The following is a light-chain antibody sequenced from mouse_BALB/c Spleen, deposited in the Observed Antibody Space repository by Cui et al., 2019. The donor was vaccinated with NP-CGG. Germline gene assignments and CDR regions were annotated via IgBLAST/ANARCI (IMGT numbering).Light chain of an antibody. V-gene: IGLV1*01. CDR1: TGAVTTSNY. Sequence: QAVVTQESAPTTSPGETVTITCRSSTGAVTTSNYANWVQEKPDHLFTGLIGGTNNRAPGVPARFSGSLIGDKAALTITGAQTEDEAIYFCALWYSNQWVFGGGTKLTVL. J-gene: IGLJ1*01. CDR3: ALWYSNQWV. CDR2: GTN.